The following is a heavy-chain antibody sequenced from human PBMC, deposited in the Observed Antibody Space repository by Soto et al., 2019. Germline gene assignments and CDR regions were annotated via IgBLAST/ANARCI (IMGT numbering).Heavy chain of an antibody. CDR2: IIPISGSA. Sequence: QVQLVQSGAEVKKPGSSVKVSCKASRGTFSSYATTWVRQAPGQGLEWMGGIIPISGSANYAQKFQGRVTMTADAFKRTAYMELSSLRSEDTAVYYCAPRYCSSGSCRLYGMDVWGQGTTVTVSS. J-gene: IGHJ6*02. CDR3: APRYCSSGSCRLYGMDV. V-gene: IGHV1-69*01. D-gene: IGHD2-15*01. CDR1: RGTFSSYA.